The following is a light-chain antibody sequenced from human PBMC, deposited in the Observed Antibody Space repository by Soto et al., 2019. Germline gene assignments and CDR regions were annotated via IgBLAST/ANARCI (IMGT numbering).Light chain of an antibody. Sequence: DIQMTQSPSTLSASVGDRVTITCRASQSISSWLAWYQQKPGKAPKLLIYKASSIESGVPSRFSGSGSGTAFTLTISSLQLDDFAAYYCQQYNSYGTFGQGTKVEIK. J-gene: IGKJ1*01. V-gene: IGKV1-5*03. CDR2: KAS. CDR3: QQYNSYGT. CDR1: QSISSW.